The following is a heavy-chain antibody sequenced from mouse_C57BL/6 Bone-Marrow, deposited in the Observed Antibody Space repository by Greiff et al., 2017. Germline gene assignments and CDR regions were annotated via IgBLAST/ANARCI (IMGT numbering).Heavy chain of an antibody. CDR1: GYPFTSYW. J-gene: IGHJ2*01. CDR2: ISPARGST. CDR3: ARSGRYYDYTFDY. V-gene: IGHV1-55*01. D-gene: IGHD2-4*01. Sequence: QVQLQQPGAELVKPGASVKLSCKASGYPFTSYWIPWVKQRPGHGLAWIGDISPARGSTNYNEKFKSKATLTVDTSSSPASMQLSSLPSEDSAVDDCARSGRYYDYTFDYGGQGTTLTVSA.